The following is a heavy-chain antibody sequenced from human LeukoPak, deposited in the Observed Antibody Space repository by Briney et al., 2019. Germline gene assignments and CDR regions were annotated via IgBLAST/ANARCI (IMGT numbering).Heavy chain of an antibody. V-gene: IGHV1-18*01. CDR2: ISAYNGNT. CDR3: ARDGLRYFDWLLYSAYFDY. J-gene: IGHJ4*02. Sequence: ASVKVSCKASGYTFTSYGISWVRQAPGQGLEWMGWISAYNGNTNYAQKLQGRVTMTTDTSTSTAYMELRSLRSDDTAVYYCARDGLRYFDWLLYSAYFDYWGQGTLVTVSS. D-gene: IGHD3-9*01. CDR1: GYTFTSYG.